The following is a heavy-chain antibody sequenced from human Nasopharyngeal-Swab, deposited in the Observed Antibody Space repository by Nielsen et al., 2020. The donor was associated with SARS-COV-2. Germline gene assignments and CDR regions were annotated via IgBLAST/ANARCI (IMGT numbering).Heavy chain of an antibody. V-gene: IGHV4-34*01. D-gene: IGHD2-15*01. CDR3: ARGDRCSGGSCYLPYSSGWNWDY. CDR1: GGSFRGYY. Sequence: SETLSLTCAVYGGSFRGYYWSWIRQPPGKGLEGIGEINHSGSTNYNPSLKSRVTISVDTSKNQFSLKLSSVTAADTAVYYCARGDRCSGGSCYLPYSSGWNWDYWGQGTLVTVSS. J-gene: IGHJ4*02. CDR2: INHSGST.